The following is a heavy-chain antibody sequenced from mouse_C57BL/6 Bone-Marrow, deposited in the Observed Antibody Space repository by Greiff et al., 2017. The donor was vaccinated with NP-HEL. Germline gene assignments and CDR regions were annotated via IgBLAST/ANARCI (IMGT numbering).Heavy chain of an antibody. CDR3: ARNYDGSRWFAY. CDR2: IDPSDSYT. Sequence: QVQLQQPGAELVMPGASVKLSCKASGYTFTSYWMHWVKQRPGQGLEWIGEIDPSDSYTNYNQKFKGKSTLTVDKSSSTAYMQLSSLTSEDSAVYYCARNYDGSRWFAYWGQGTLVTVSA. V-gene: IGHV1-69*01. CDR1: GYTFTSYW. J-gene: IGHJ3*01. D-gene: IGHD2-4*01.